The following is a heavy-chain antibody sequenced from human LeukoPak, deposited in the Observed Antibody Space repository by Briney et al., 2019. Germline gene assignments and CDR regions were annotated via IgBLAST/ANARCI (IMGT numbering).Heavy chain of an antibody. J-gene: IGHJ4*02. Sequence: GGSLRLSCAASGFTFDDYAMHWVRQAPGKGLEWVSLISWDGGSTYYADSVKGRFTISRDNSKNSLYLQMNSLRAEDTAVYYCARPTLGGSSGWYFDYWGQGTLVTVSS. CDR3: ARPTLGGSSGWYFDY. V-gene: IGHV3-43D*03. CDR2: ISWDGGST. CDR1: GFTFDDYA. D-gene: IGHD6-19*01.